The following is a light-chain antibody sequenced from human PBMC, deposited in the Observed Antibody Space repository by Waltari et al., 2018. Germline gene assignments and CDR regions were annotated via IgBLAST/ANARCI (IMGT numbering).Light chain of an antibody. CDR3: QQYDRSPET. CDR2: GAS. CDR1: QSVTSNY. Sequence: EIVLTQSPGTMSLSPGERATLACRASQSVTSNYLAWYQQRPGQAPRLLLSGASNRATGIPDRFSGSGSGTDFSLTINRLEPEDFAVYYCQQYDRSPETFGQGTKLEIK. J-gene: IGKJ2*01. V-gene: IGKV3-20*01.